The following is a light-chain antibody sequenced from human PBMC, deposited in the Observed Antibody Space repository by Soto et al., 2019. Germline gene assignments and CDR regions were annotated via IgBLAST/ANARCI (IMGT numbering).Light chain of an antibody. Sequence: DIQMIQSPSSLSASVGDRVTITCRASQSISTYLDWYQQQPGKAPKLLIYAASTLQSGVPSRFSGSGSGTDFTLTISSLQPEDFATYFCQQSYSSSPYTFGQGTKLEIK. CDR3: QQSYSSSPYT. CDR1: QSISTY. J-gene: IGKJ2*01. CDR2: AAS. V-gene: IGKV1-39*01.